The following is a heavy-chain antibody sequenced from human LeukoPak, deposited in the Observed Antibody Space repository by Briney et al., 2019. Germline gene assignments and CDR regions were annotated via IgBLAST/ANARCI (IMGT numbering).Heavy chain of an antibody. J-gene: IGHJ4*02. V-gene: IGHV3-23*01. CDR3: AKDGTSGTWDN. CDR1: GFTFSTNA. Sequence: GGSLRLSCVASGFTFSTNAMSWVRQAPGKGLEWVSAISGGGGSTFYADSVKGRFTISRDNSKSTLYLQLNSLKTEDTARYYCAKDGTSGTWDNWGQGTLVTVSS. D-gene: IGHD1-1*01. CDR2: ISGGGGST.